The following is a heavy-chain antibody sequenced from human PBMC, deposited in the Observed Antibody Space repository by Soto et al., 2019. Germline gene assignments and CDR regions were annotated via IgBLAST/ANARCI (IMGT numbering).Heavy chain of an antibody. CDR2: VSGGGSNT. CDR3: AKGGGGEISAAGHFDY. Sequence: QAPGKGLEWVSSVSGGGSNTYYADSVKGRFTISRDKSKNTVYLQMNSLRAEDTAVYYCAKGGGGEISAAGHFDYWGQGTLVTVSP. D-gene: IGHD6-13*01. J-gene: IGHJ4*02. V-gene: IGHV3-23*01.